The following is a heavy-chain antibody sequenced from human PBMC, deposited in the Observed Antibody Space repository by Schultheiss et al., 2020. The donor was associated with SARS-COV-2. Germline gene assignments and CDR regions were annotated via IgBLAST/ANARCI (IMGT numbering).Heavy chain of an antibody. Sequence: SETLSLTCTVSGGSISSGGYYWSWIRQHPGKGLEWIGYIYYSGSTYYNPSLKSRVTISVDTSKNQFSLKLSSVTAADTAVYYCAREWDVYYGSGSYYRLPYYFDYWGQGTLVTVSS. J-gene: IGHJ4*02. D-gene: IGHD3-10*01. CDR2: IYYSGST. CDR3: AREWDVYYGSGSYYRLPYYFDY. V-gene: IGHV4-31*03. CDR1: GGSISSGGYY.